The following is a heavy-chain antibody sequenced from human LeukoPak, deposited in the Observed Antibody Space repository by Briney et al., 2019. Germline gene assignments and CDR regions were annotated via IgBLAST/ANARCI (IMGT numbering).Heavy chain of an antibody. V-gene: IGHV3-7*04. D-gene: IGHD1-1*01. Sequence: GGSLRLSCAVSGFMFSNFWMSWVRQAPGRGLEWVANIHPEGSEKYHVESVKGRFTISRDNTKNLLFLQMNGLRVEDTAVYYCARGDDFSGDHWGQGTLVTVSS. CDR3: ARGDDFSGDH. J-gene: IGHJ4*02. CDR1: GFMFSNFW. CDR2: IHPEGSEK.